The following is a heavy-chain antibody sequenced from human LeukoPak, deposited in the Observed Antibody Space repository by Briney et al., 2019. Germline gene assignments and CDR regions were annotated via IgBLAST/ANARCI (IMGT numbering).Heavy chain of an antibody. CDR3: AVEDVDIVVVPAAKGDAFDI. CDR1: GFIFRNHG. J-gene: IGHJ3*02. CDR2: IRYDGSNK. Sequence: GGSLRLSCAASGFIFRNHGMHWVRQGPGKGLEWVGFIRYDGSNKWHGDSVRGRFTISRDNAKNSLYLQMNSLRAEDTAVYYCAVEDVDIVVVPAAKGDAFDIWGQGTMVTVSS. V-gene: IGHV3-30*02. D-gene: IGHD2-2*03.